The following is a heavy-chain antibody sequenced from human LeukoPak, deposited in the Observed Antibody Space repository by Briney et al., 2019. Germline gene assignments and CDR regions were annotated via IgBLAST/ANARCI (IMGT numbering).Heavy chain of an antibody. D-gene: IGHD5-18*01. CDR1: GGSFSGYY. V-gene: IGHV4-34*01. Sequence: SETLSLTCAVYGGSFSGYYWSWIRQPPGKGLEWIGEINHSGSTNYNPSLKSRVTISVDTSKNQFSLKLSSVTAADTAVYYCARRPGYSYGYVRYYYYYMDVWGKGTTVTVSS. J-gene: IGHJ6*03. CDR3: ARRPGYSYGYVRYYYYYMDV. CDR2: INHSGST.